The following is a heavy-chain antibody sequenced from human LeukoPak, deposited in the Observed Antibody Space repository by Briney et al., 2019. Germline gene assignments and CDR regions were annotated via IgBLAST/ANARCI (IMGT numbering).Heavy chain of an antibody. V-gene: IGHV4-59*01. J-gene: IGHJ4*02. CDR3: ARGAAAAGRLGFDY. D-gene: IGHD6-13*01. Sequence: PSETLSLTCTASGGSISSYYWSWIRQPPGKGLEWLGYIYYSGSTNYNPSLKSRGTISVDTSKNQFSLKLSSVTAADTAVYYCARGAAAAGRLGFDYWGQGTLVTVSS. CDR2: IYYSGST. CDR1: GGSISSYY.